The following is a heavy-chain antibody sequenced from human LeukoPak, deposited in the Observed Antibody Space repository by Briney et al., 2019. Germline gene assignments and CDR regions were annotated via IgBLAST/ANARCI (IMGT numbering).Heavy chain of an antibody. V-gene: IGHV3-7*01. Sequence: PGGSLILSCAASGFTFSSYWMSWVRQAPGKGLEWVANIKQDGSERYYVDSVKGRFTIFKDNAKNSLYLQMNSLRAEDTAVYYCASPAYGDYALFDYWGQGTLVTVSS. CDR3: ASPAYGDYALFDY. CDR2: IKQDGSER. J-gene: IGHJ4*02. CDR1: GFTFSSYW. D-gene: IGHD4-17*01.